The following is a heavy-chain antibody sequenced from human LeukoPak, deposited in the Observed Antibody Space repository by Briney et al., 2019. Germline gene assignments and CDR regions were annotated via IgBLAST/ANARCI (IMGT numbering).Heavy chain of an antibody. CDR3: ARDPAYCGGDCYSDY. Sequence: GGSLRLSCAASGFTFGDYYMSWIRQAPGKGLEWVSYITSSSSSTNYADSVKGRFTISRDNAKNSLYLQMNSLRAEDTAVYYCARDPAYCGGDCYSDYWGQGTLVTVSS. V-gene: IGHV3-11*05. D-gene: IGHD2-21*02. CDR2: ITSSSSST. J-gene: IGHJ4*02. CDR1: GFTFGDYY.